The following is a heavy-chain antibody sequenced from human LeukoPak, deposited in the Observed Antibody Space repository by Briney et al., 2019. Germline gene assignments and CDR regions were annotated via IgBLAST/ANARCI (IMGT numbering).Heavy chain of an antibody. CDR3: SKAQHGIRDFDEGNY. Sequence: GGSLRLSCAASGFTFSSYGMHLVRQAPGKGLEWVAFIRYDGSNKYYADSVKGRFTISRDNSKNTLYLQMNSLRAEDTAVYYCSKAQHGIRDFDEGNYWGQGTLVTVSS. CDR2: IRYDGSNK. CDR1: GFTFSSYG. V-gene: IGHV3-30*02. J-gene: IGHJ4*02. D-gene: IGHD3-9*01.